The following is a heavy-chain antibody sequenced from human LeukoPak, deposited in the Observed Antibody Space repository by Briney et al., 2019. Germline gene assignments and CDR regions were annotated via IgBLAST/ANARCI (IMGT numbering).Heavy chain of an antibody. V-gene: IGHV1-24*01. CDR1: GYTLTELS. Sequence: ASVKVSCKVSGYTLTELSMHWVRQAPGKGLEWMGGFDPEDGETIYAQKFQGRVTMTRDTSISTAYMELSRLRSDDTAVYYCARPLVVPAAPMGYWGQGTLVTVSS. J-gene: IGHJ4*02. D-gene: IGHD2-2*01. CDR3: ARPLVVPAAPMGY. CDR2: FDPEDGET.